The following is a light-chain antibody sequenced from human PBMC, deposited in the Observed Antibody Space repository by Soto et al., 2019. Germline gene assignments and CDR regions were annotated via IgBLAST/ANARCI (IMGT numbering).Light chain of an antibody. J-gene: IGLJ2*01. CDR2: DVS. V-gene: IGLV2-8*01. Sequence: QSVVTQPPSASGSPGQSVTISCTGTSSDVGGYNYVSWYQQHPGKAPKLMIYDVSKRPSGVPDRFSGSKSGNTASLTVSGLQAEDEADYYCSSYAGSTVVFGGGTKVTVL. CDR3: SSYAGSTVV. CDR1: SSDVGGYNY.